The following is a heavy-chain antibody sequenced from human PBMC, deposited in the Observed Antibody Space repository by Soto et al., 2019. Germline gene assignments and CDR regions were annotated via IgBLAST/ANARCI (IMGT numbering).Heavy chain of an antibody. J-gene: IGHJ6*02. D-gene: IGHD3-22*01. CDR2: IVPIFGTA. CDR3: ASTYYYDSSGYYKPYYYYYYGMDL. V-gene: IGHV1-69*13. CDR1: RVTFSSYA. Sequence: SGKVSCKASRVTFSSYAISLVRHAHGQWLECIGVIVPIFGTANYAQKFQGRVTITADESTSTAYMELSSLRSEDTAVYYCASTYYYDSSGYYKPYYYYYYGMDLWGQGTTVTVSS.